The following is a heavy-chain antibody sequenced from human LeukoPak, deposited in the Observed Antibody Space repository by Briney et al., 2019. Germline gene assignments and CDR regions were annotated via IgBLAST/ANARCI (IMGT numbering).Heavy chain of an antibody. CDR3: AKITVATTPNY. J-gene: IGHJ4*02. V-gene: IGHV3-23*01. CDR1: GLTFSSYA. D-gene: IGHD3-10*01. CDR2: ITDNGRKT. Sequence: GGSLRLSCAASGLTFSSYAMNWVRQASGKGLEWVSGITDNGRKTYYADSVKGRFSISRDNSKSTLYLQMSDLRAENTAVYYCAKITVATTPNYWGREPWSPSPQ.